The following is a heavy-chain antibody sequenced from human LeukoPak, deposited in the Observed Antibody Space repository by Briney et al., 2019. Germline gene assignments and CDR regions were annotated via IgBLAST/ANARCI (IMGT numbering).Heavy chain of an antibody. J-gene: IGHJ4*02. V-gene: IGHV3-21*01. CDR2: ISGSSSYV. Sequence: GGSLRLSCAASGFTFSRYSMTWVRQAPGKGLEWVSSISGSSSYVYNAGSVKGRFTISRDNAKKSLYLQMNSLRAEDTAVYYCARDIYGGYAHDYWGQGTLVTVSS. CDR3: ARDIYGGYAHDY. D-gene: IGHD4-17*01. CDR1: GFTFSRYS.